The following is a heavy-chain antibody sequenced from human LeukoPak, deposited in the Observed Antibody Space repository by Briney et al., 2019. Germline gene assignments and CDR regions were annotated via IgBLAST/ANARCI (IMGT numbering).Heavy chain of an antibody. D-gene: IGHD2-21*02. Sequence: GGSLRLSCAASGFIFSKAWMSWVRQAPGKGLQWVGRIKSKNNGGGTTDYSAPVKGRFTISRDESKNTVYLQMDSLKSEDTAAYYCTTDLVGPIRGGDCYRDFWGQGTLVTVSS. CDR2: IKSKNNGGGTT. CDR3: TTDLVGPIRGGDCYRDF. V-gene: IGHV3-15*01. J-gene: IGHJ4*02. CDR1: GFIFSKAW.